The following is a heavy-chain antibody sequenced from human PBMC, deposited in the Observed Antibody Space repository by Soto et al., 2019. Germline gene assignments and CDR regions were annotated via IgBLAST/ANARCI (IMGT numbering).Heavy chain of an antibody. V-gene: IGHV3-21*01. CDR2: ISSSSSYI. J-gene: IGHJ6*02. CDR1: GFTFSSYS. D-gene: IGHD3-22*01. Sequence: PGGSLRLSCAASGFTFSSYSMNWVRQAPGKGLEWVSSISSSSSYIYYADSVKGRFTISRDNAKNSLYLQMNSLRAEDTAVYYCARYAFEYYYDSSGSPGYYAMDVWGQGPTGTVSS. CDR3: ARYAFEYYYDSSGSPGYYAMDV.